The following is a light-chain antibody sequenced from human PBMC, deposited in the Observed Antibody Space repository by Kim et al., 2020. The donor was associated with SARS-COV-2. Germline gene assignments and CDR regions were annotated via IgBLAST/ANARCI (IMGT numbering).Light chain of an antibody. Sequence: LSPGERATHSCRANQSVSSYLAWYQQKPGQAPRLLIYDASHRATGIPARFSGSGSETDFTLTINSLEPEDFALYYCQQRSNWPSTFGGGTKVDIK. CDR2: DAS. V-gene: IGKV3-11*01. CDR3: QQRSNWPST. CDR1: QSVSSY. J-gene: IGKJ4*01.